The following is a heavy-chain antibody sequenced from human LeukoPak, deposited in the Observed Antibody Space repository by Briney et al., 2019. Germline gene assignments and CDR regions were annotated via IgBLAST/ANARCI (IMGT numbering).Heavy chain of an antibody. CDR3: AREYSYENWFDP. Sequence: SETLSLTCTVSGGSISSYYWSWIRQPAGKGLEWIGRIYTSGSTNYNPSLKSRVTMSVDTSKNQFSLKLSSVTAADTAVYYCAREYSYENWFDPWGQRTLVTVSS. CDR1: GGSISSYY. CDR2: IYTSGST. D-gene: IGHD5-18*01. J-gene: IGHJ5*02. V-gene: IGHV4-4*07.